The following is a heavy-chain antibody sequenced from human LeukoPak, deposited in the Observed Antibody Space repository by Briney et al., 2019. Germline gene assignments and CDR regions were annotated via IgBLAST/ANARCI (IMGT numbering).Heavy chain of an antibody. J-gene: IGHJ4*02. D-gene: IGHD1-1*01. CDR2: IYYSGST. V-gene: IGHV4-30-4*01. CDR3: AGARHWPSFDF. Sequence: SQTLSLTCTVSGGSISSGDYYWSWIRQPPGKGLEWIGYIYYSGSTYFNPSLKNRVTISADTSKSHFSLNLTSVTAADTAIYYGAGARHWPSFDFWGQGTLVTVSS. CDR1: GGSISSGDYY.